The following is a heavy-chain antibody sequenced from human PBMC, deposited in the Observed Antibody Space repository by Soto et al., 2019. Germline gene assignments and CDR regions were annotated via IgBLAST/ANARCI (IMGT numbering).Heavy chain of an antibody. Sequence: GGSLRLSCAASGFTFSSYAMSWVRQAPGKGLEWVSAISGSGGSTYYADSVKGRFTISRDNSKNTLYLQMNSLRAEDTAVYYCAKGYTADKRRGDYFYYWGQGTLVTVSS. CDR1: GFTFSSYA. V-gene: IGHV3-23*01. CDR3: AKGYTADKRRGDYFYY. J-gene: IGHJ4*02. CDR2: ISGSGGST. D-gene: IGHD1-20*01.